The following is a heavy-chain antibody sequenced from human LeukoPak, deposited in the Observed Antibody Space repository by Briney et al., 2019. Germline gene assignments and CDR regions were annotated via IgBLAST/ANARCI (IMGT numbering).Heavy chain of an antibody. CDR1: GYTFTGYY. CDR3: ARESYYHDSSGYYYSWFDP. V-gene: IGHV1-2*02. CDR2: INPNSGGT. Sequence: ASVKVSCKASGYTFTGYYMHWVRQAPGQGLEWMGWINPNSGGTNYAQKFQGRVTMTRDTSISTAYMELSRLRSDDTAVYYCARESYYHDSSGYYYSWFDPWGQGTLVTVSS. D-gene: IGHD3-22*01. J-gene: IGHJ5*02.